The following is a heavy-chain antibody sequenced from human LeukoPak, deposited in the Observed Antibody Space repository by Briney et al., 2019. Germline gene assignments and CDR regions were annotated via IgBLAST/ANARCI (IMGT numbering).Heavy chain of an antibody. D-gene: IGHD3-10*01. Sequence: SETLSLTCAVTGGSFSDYYWSWIRQSPGKGLEWIGEINHSGGSKYNPSLKSRVAISVDTSKNQFSLRLTSVTAADTAVYYCARTRYYYNSRSYGAPYYFDYWGRGTLVTVSS. CDR2: INHSGGS. CDR1: GGSFSDYY. CDR3: ARTRYYYNSRSYGAPYYFDY. V-gene: IGHV4-34*01. J-gene: IGHJ4*02.